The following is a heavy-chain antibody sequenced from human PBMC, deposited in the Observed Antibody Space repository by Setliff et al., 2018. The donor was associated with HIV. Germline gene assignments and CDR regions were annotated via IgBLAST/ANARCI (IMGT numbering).Heavy chain of an antibody. CDR2: ITTSGSII. V-gene: IGHV3-48*03. CDR3: ARAQARVTMIVVVTNLDY. Sequence: GGSLRLSCAASGFTFSSYEMNWVRQAPGKGLEWVSYITTSGSIIYYADSVKGRFTISRDNAKNSLYLQMNSLRAEDTAVYYCARAQARVTMIVVVTNLDYWGQGTLVTVSS. J-gene: IGHJ4*02. D-gene: IGHD3-22*01. CDR1: GFTFSSYE.